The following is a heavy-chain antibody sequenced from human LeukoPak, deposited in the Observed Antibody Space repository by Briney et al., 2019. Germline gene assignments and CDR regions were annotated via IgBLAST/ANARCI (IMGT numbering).Heavy chain of an antibody. J-gene: IGHJ4*02. CDR1: GFPFDNYA. CDR3: AKGRGLRSAAYYFDF. Sequence: GGPLRLSCEVSGFPFDNYAMHWVRQAPGIGLEGVSGITWSGALTQYADSVKGRFTISRDNAKNSLYLHMNRLEVEDMAFYFCAKGRGLRSAAYYFDFWGQGTLVTVSS. V-gene: IGHV3-9*03. CDR2: ITWSGALT. D-gene: IGHD3-16*01.